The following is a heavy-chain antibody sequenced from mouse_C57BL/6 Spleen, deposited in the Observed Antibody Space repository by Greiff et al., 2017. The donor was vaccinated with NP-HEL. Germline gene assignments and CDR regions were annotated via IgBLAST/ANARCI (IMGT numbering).Heavy chain of an antibody. CDR1: GFTFNTYA. CDR3: GRDGAYYGSSYWYFDV. D-gene: IGHD1-1*01. Sequence: EVKLQESGGGLVQPKGSLKLSCAASGFTFNTYAMHWVRQAPGKGLEWVARIRSKSSNYATYYADSVKDRFTISRDDSQSMLYLQMNNLKTEDTARYDCGRDGAYYGSSYWYFDVWGTGTTVTVSS. J-gene: IGHJ1*03. CDR2: IRSKSSNYAT. V-gene: IGHV10-3*01.